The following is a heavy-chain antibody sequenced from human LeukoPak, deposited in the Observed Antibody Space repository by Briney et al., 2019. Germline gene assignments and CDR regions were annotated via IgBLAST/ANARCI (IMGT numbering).Heavy chain of an antibody. CDR1: GHTFTGYY. D-gene: IGHD2-15*01. CDR3: ARAHCSGGSCYLGFDY. J-gene: IGHJ4*02. Sequence: ASVKVSCKASGHTFTGYYMHWVRQAPGQGLEWMGWINPNSGGTNYAQKFQGRVTMTRDTSISTAYMELSRLRSDDTAVYYCARAHCSGGSCYLGFDYWGQGTLVTVSS. V-gene: IGHV1-2*02. CDR2: INPNSGGT.